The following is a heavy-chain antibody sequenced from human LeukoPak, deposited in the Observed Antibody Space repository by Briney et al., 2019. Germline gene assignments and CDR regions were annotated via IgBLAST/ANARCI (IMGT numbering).Heavy chain of an antibody. V-gene: IGHV3-30*03. Sequence: GGSLRLSCAASGFTFSSYGMHWVRQAPGKGLEWVAVISYDGSNKYYADSVKGRFTISRDNAKNSLYLQMNSLRAEDTAVYYCARDQKDCSGGSCFGMDVWGQGTTVTVSS. D-gene: IGHD2-15*01. J-gene: IGHJ6*02. CDR3: ARDQKDCSGGSCFGMDV. CDR2: ISYDGSNK. CDR1: GFTFSSYG.